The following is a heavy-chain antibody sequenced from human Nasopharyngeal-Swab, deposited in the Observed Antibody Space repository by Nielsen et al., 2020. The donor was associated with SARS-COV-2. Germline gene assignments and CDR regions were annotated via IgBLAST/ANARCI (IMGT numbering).Heavy chain of an antibody. CDR2: IYYSGST. D-gene: IGHD3-3*01. Sequence: RQAPGKGLEWIGYIYYSGSTNYNPSLKSRVTISVDTSKNQFSLKLSSVTAADTAVYYCARATWSGYSLGWFDPWGQGTLVPFSS. J-gene: IGHJ5*02. V-gene: IGHV4-59*01. CDR3: ARATWSGYSLGWFDP.